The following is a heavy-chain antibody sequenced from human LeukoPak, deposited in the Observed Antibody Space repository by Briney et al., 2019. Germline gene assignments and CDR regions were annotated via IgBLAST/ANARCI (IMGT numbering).Heavy chain of an antibody. D-gene: IGHD6-13*01. Sequence: ASVKVSCKASGGTFSSYAISWVRQAPGQGLEWMGGIIPIFGTANYAQKFQGRVTMTRDMSTSTVYMELSSLRSEDTAVYYCARDPYSSREDDAFDIWGQGTMVTVSS. V-gene: IGHV1-69*05. CDR2: IIPIFGTA. CDR1: GGTFSSYA. CDR3: ARDPYSSREDDAFDI. J-gene: IGHJ3*02.